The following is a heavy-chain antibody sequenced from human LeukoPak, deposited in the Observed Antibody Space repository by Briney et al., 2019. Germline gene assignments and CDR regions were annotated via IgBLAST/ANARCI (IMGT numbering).Heavy chain of an antibody. CDR2: INPNSGGT. CDR1: GYTFTGYY. CDR3: ARGRRGNSGSYGY. V-gene: IGHV1-2*02. D-gene: IGHD1-26*01. Sequence: ASVKVSCKASGYTFTGYYMHWVRQAPGQGLEWVGWINPNSGGTNYAQKFQGRVTMTRDTSISTAYMELSRLRSDDTAVYYCARGRRGNSGSYGYWGQGTLVTVSS. J-gene: IGHJ4*02.